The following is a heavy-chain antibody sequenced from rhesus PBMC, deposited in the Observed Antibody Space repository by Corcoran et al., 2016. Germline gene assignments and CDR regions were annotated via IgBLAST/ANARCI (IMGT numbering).Heavy chain of an antibody. V-gene: IGHV4-76*01. D-gene: IGHD4-23*01. CDR2: IYGSSVST. J-gene: IGHJ6*01. Sequence: QLQLQESGPGVVKPSETLSLTCAVSGGSISSGYDWSWIRQPPGNVLEWIGYIYGSSVSTNSNPCCKNRGTISKDESKNQFSLKLSSVTAADTAVYYCTREHEYSNYGGLDSWCQGVVVTVSS. CDR1: GGSISSGYD. CDR3: TREHEYSNYGGLDS.